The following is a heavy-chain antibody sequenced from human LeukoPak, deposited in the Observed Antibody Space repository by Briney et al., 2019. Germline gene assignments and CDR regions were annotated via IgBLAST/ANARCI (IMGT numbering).Heavy chain of an antibody. V-gene: IGHV4-59*01. Sequence: SETLSLTCTVSGGSISSYYWSWIRQPPGKGLEWIGYIYYSGSTNYNPSLKSQVTISVDTSKNQFSLKLSSVTAADTAVYYCARDVRISPYYYYGMDVWGQGTTVTVSS. CDR2: IYYSGST. CDR3: ARDVRISPYYYYGMDV. D-gene: IGHD1-14*01. CDR1: GGSISSYY. J-gene: IGHJ6*02.